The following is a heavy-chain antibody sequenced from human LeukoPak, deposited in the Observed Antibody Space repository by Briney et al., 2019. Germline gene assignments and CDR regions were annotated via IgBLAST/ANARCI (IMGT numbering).Heavy chain of an antibody. J-gene: IGHJ6*03. Sequence: NPSETLSLTCTVSGGSISSSSYYWGWIRQPPGKGLEWIGSIYYSGSTYYNPSLKSRVTISVDTSKNQFSLKLSSVTAADTAVYYCARVPHGGAIPMDVWGKGTTVTVSS. CDR1: GGSISSSSYY. CDR3: ARVPHGGAIPMDV. D-gene: IGHD3-10*01. CDR2: IYYSGST. V-gene: IGHV4-39*07.